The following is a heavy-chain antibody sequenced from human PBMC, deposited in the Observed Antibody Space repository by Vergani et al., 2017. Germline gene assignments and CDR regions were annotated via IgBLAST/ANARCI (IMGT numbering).Heavy chain of an antibody. J-gene: IGHJ4*02. CDR1: GYTFTSYG. CDR3: ATTYYDYVWGSYRFDY. Sequence: QVQLVQSGAEVKKPGASVKVSCKASGYTFTSYGISWVRQAPGQGLEWMGWISAYNGNTNYAQKLQGRVTMTTDTSTSTAYMELRSLRSDDTAVYYCATTYYDYVWGSYRFDYWGKGTLVTVSS. V-gene: IGHV1-18*01. CDR2: ISAYNGNT. D-gene: IGHD3-16*02.